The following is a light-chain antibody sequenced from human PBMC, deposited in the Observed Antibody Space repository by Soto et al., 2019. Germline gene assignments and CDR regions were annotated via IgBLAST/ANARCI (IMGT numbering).Light chain of an antibody. CDR3: QQRGNWPTYT. CDR1: QSVSSS. J-gene: IGKJ2*01. CDR2: DAS. Sequence: EIVLTQSPATLSLSPGERATLSCRASQSVSSSLAWYQQKPGQAPRLLIYDASNRATGIPARFSGSGSGTDLTLTISSLEPEDFAVYYCQQRGNWPTYTFGQGTKLEIK. V-gene: IGKV3-11*01.